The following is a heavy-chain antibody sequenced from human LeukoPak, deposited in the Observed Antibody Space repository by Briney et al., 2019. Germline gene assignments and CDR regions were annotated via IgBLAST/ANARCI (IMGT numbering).Heavy chain of an antibody. CDR3: ARLLGTATTYDY. Sequence: GGSLRPSCEASGFTFSTHWMSWVRQAPGKGLEWVASINPDGSQKYYLDSVKGRFTISRDNTKNSLYLQMYSLGAEDTAVYYCARLLGTATTYDYWGEGTLVTVSS. D-gene: IGHD5-24*01. CDR2: INPDGSQK. CDR1: GFTFSTHW. V-gene: IGHV3-7*01. J-gene: IGHJ4*02.